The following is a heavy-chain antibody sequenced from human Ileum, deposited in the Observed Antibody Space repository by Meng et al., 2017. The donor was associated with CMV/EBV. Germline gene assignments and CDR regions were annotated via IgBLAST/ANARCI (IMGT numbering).Heavy chain of an antibody. D-gene: IGHD6-19*01. Sequence: GSLRLSCAASGFTVSSNYMSWVRQAPGKGLEWVSVIYAGGSTYYADSVKGRFTISRDNSKNTLYLQMNSLRAEDTAVYYCAKAYSGWYVDYWGQGTLVTVSS. CDR1: GFTVSSNY. J-gene: IGHJ4*02. CDR3: AKAYSGWYVDY. V-gene: IGHV3-53*01. CDR2: IYAGGST.